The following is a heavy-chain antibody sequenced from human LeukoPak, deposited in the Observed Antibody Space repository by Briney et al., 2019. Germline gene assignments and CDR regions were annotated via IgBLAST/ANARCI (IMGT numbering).Heavy chain of an antibody. Sequence: GGSLRLSCAASGFTFSSYSMNWVRQAPGKGLEWVSSISSSSSYIYYADSVKGRFTISRDNAKNSLYLQMNSLRAEDTAVYYCAKSPAYYYYYGMDVWGQGTTVTVSS. V-gene: IGHV3-21*06. J-gene: IGHJ6*02. CDR1: GFTFSSYS. CDR3: AKSPAYYYYYGMDV. CDR2: ISSSSSYI.